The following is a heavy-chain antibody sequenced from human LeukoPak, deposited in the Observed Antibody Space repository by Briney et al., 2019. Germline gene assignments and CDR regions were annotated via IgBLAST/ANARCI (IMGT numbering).Heavy chain of an antibody. V-gene: IGHV1-18*01. Sequence: GSVKISCKASGYTFYTYGITWVRQAPGRGLEWMGWSSTYNGNTNYAQKFQGSVTSTTDTSTNTAYKELRSLRSDDTAAYYYGGGPHERSGYPDDWGQGTLVTVSS. J-gene: IGHJ4*02. CDR1: GYTFYTYG. CDR2: SSTYNGNT. CDR3: GGGPHERSGYPDD. D-gene: IGHD3-22*01.